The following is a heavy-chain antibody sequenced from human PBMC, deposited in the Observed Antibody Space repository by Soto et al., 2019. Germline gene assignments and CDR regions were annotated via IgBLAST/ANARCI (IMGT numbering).Heavy chain of an antibody. J-gene: IGHJ4*02. Sequence: QVQLQQWGAGLLKPSETLSLTCAVYGGSFSGYYWSWIRQPPGKGLEWIGEINHSGSTNYNPSLKSRVTLSVDTSKNQFSLQLSSVTAAYTAVYYCARADCSGGSCYSPLTGDRGWLDYWGQGTLVTVSS. CDR3: ARADCSGGSCYSPLTGDRGWLDY. V-gene: IGHV4-34*01. CDR2: INHSGST. D-gene: IGHD2-15*01. CDR1: GGSFSGYY.